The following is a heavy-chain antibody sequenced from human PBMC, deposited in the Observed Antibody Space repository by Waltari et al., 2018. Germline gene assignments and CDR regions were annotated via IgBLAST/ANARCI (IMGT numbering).Heavy chain of an antibody. D-gene: IGHD3-22*01. J-gene: IGHJ4*02. CDR1: GFNFMSYA. CDR2: ISDSGVIT. V-gene: IGHV3-23*01. Sequence: EVHLLVSGGGLAQPGGSLRLPCAASGFNFMSYARSWVRQAPGKGLEWVSGISDSGVITKYADSVKGRFTVSRDNSKNTVFLQLNSLRAEDTAIYYCARHLYSIDYLELGNWGQGTLVTVSS. CDR3: ARHLYSIDYLELGN.